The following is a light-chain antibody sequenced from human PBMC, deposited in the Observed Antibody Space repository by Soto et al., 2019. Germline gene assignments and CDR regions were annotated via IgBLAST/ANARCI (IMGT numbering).Light chain of an antibody. CDR2: GNN. CDR3: QSYDSSLNAYV. CDR1: SSNIAAGFD. J-gene: IGLJ1*01. Sequence: QSVLTQPPSVSGAPGQRVTISCTGSSSNIAAGFDVNWYHQVPGTAPKLLVFGNNNRPSGVPDRFSASRSGTSASLAIPGLQAVDEADYYCQSYDSSLNAYVFGTGTKVTVL. V-gene: IGLV1-40*01.